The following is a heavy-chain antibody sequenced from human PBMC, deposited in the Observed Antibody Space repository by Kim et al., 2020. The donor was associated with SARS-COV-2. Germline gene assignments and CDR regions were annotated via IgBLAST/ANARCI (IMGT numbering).Heavy chain of an antibody. Sequence: ASVKVSCKASGYTFTSYDINWVRQATGQGLEWMGWMNPNSGNTGYAQKFQGRVTMTRNTSISTAYMELSGLRSEDTAVYYCARGEGHYDFWSGLPYGMDVWGQGTTVTVSS. D-gene: IGHD3-3*01. J-gene: IGHJ6*02. CDR1: GYTFTSYD. V-gene: IGHV1-8*01. CDR2: MNPNSGNT. CDR3: ARGEGHYDFWSGLPYGMDV.